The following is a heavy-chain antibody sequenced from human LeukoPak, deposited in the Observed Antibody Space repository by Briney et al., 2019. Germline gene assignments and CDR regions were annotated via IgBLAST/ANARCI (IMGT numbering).Heavy chain of an antibody. J-gene: IGHJ4*02. CDR3: TREENYYGSGQQHFDY. D-gene: IGHD3-10*01. Sequence: GGSLRLSCTASGFTFGDYAMSWVRQAPGKGLEWVGFIRSKAYGGTTEYAASVKGRFTISRDDSKSIAYLQMNSLKTEDTAVYYCTREENYYGSGQQHFDYWGQGTLVTVSS. CDR2: IRSKAYGGTT. V-gene: IGHV3-49*04. CDR1: GFTFGDYA.